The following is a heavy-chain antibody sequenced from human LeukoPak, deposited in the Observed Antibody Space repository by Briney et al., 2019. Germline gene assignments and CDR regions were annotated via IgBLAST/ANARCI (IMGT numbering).Heavy chain of an antibody. J-gene: IGHJ5*02. Sequence: GGSLRLSCAASGFTFSSYDMHWVRQAPGKGLEWVSAIATTGDTFYSGSVKGRFTISRENAKNSLYLQMRSLRAGDTAVYYCARGANEGFDPWGQGTLVTVSS. V-gene: IGHV3-13*01. CDR2: IATTGDT. CDR1: GFTFSSYD. CDR3: ARGANEGFDP.